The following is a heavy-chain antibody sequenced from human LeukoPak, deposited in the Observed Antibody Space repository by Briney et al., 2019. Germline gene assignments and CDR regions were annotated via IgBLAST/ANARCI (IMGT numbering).Heavy chain of an antibody. D-gene: IGHD6-19*01. V-gene: IGHV3-30*18. CDR1: GFTFRDFA. CDR2: ISSDGSDK. CDR3: AKVDGSGWQYFDY. Sequence: GGSLRLSCAASGFTFRDFAMHWVRQAPGKGLEWVAVISSDGSDKYYGDSVKGRFTISRDNPKITLLLQMNSLRAEDTAVYYCAKVDGSGWQYFDYWGQGTLVTVRS. J-gene: IGHJ4*02.